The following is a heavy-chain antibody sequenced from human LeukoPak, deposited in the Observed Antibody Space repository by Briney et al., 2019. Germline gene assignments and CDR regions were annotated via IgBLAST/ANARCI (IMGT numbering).Heavy chain of an antibody. CDR3: ARVSPNTMTTLQYFDY. V-gene: IGHV3-21*01. D-gene: IGHD4-17*01. CDR1: GFIFSTYS. CDR2: ISSSTSYI. J-gene: IGHJ4*02. Sequence: GGSLRLSCAASGFIFSTYSMNWVRQAPGKGLEWVSSISSSTSYIYYADSVKGRFTISRDNAKNSLYLQMNSLRAEDTAVYYCARVSPNTMTTLQYFDYWGQGTLVTVSS.